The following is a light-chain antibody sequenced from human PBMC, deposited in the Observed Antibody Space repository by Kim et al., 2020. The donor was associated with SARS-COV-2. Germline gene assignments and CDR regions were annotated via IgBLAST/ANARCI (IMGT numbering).Light chain of an antibody. CDR2: AAS. Sequence: SASVGASVPITCRACQVIHTFLAWFEPTPGQAPKSLLYAASNLHRGLPSRFSGSGSGTDFTLTISGLQPEDFAIYYCQQYNRCPYTCGQGTKLEI. V-gene: IGKV1-16*01. CDR1: QVIHTF. CDR3: QQYNRCPYT. J-gene: IGKJ2*01.